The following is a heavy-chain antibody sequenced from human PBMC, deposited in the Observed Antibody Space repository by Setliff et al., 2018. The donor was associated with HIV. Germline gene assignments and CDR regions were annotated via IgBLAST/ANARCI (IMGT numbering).Heavy chain of an antibody. D-gene: IGHD6-13*01. CDR1: GGTFSNYA. CDR3: ATDPGYSSTWYSESFQH. J-gene: IGHJ1*01. CDR2: IIPIFGTG. Sequence: ASVKVSCKASGGTFSNYAISWVRQAPGQGLEWMGGIIPIFGTGMYAQKFQGGVTITADESTTTAYMELSSLRSEDTAVYYCATDPGYSSTWYSESFQHWGQGTVVTVSS. V-gene: IGHV1-69*13.